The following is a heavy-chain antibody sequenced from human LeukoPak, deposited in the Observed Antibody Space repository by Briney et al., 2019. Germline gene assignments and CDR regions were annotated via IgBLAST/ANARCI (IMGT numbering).Heavy chain of an antibody. J-gene: IGHJ4*02. CDR1: GYTFTGYY. CDR3: ARLEGVVVAATLDY. CDR2: INPNSGGT. Sequence: ASVKVSCKASGYTFTGYYMHWVRQAPGQGLEWMGWINPNSGGTNYAQKFQGRVTMTRDTSISTAYMELSRLRSDDTAVYYCARLEGVVVAATLDYWGQGTLVTVSS. V-gene: IGHV1-2*02. D-gene: IGHD2-15*01.